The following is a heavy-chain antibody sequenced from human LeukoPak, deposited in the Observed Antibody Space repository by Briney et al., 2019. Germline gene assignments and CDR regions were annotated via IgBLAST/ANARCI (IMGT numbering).Heavy chain of an antibody. CDR3: ARAPLTASPIDY. D-gene: IGHD2-21*02. CDR1: GFPFSSYS. CDR2: ISSSSSYI. J-gene: IGHJ4*02. V-gene: IGHV3-21*01. Sequence: GGSLRLSCAASGFPFSSYSMNWVRQAPGKGLEWVSSISSSSSYIYYADSVKGRFTISRDNAKNSLYLQMNSLRAEDTAVYYCARAPLTASPIDYWGQGTLVTVSS.